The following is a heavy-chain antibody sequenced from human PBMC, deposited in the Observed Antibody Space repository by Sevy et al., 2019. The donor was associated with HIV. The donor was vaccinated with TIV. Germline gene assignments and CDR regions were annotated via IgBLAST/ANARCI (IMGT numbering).Heavy chain of an antibody. D-gene: IGHD3-10*01. V-gene: IGHV3-30*01. Sequence: GGSLRLPCAASGFTFSNYAMHWVRQAPGKGLEWVAVISYDGGNKYYADSVKGRFTISRDNSKSTLYLQMNSLRAEDTAVYYCASGSDLLWFGESFGYLGQGSLVTVSS. CDR3: ASGSDLLWFGESFGY. J-gene: IGHJ4*02. CDR1: GFTFSNYA. CDR2: ISYDGGNK.